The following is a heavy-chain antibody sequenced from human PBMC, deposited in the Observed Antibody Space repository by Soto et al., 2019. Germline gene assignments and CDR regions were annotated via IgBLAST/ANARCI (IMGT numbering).Heavy chain of an antibody. Sequence: QVQLQESGPGLVKPSETLSLTCTVSGGSITRGGYYWSWIRQHPGKGLEWIGYIYNGGTTYYNPSLTSRVTISVDTSKDHFSLELTPVTAAYTAVYYCARDPAPWGQGTLVTVSS. V-gene: IGHV4-31*03. CDR1: GGSITRGGYY. CDR3: ARDPAP. J-gene: IGHJ5*02. CDR2: IYNGGTT.